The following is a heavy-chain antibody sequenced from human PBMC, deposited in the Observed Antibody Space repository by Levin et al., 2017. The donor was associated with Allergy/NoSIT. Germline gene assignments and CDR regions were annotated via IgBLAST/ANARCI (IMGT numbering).Heavy chain of an antibody. CDR3: ARDRTITTTGETYYYGMDV. CDR1: GGSVSNYY. CDR2: IYYSGST. V-gene: IGHV4-59*02. D-gene: IGHD7-27*01. J-gene: IGHJ6*02. Sequence: PSETLSLTCTVSGGSVSNYYWSWIRQPPGKGLEWIGYIYYSGSTKYNPSLKSRVTISVDTSKNQFSLKLSSVTAADTAVYYCARDRTITTTGETYYYGMDVWGQGTTVTVSS.